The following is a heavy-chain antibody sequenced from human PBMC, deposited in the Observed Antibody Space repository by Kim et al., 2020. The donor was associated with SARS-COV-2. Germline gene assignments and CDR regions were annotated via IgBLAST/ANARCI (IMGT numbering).Heavy chain of an antibody. V-gene: IGHV3-33*01. J-gene: IGHJ4*02. D-gene: IGHD6-13*01. CDR3: ARPPSRIAAAVYYDY. Sequence: GGSLRLSCAASGFTFSSYGMHWVRQAPGKGLEWVAVIWYDGSNKYYADSVKGRFTISRDNSKNTLYLQMNSLRAEDTAVYYCARPPSRIAAAVYYDYWGQGTLVTVSS. CDR2: IWYDGSNK. CDR1: GFTFSSYG.